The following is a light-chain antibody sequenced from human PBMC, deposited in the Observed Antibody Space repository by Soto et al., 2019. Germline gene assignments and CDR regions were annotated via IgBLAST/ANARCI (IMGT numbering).Light chain of an antibody. V-gene: IGLV1-51*01. CDR1: TFNIGYNH. CDR3: RTWDSSLSAGV. Sequence: QSVLTQPPSVSAAPGQKVTISCSGATFNIGYNHVSWYQHLPGTAPKLLIYDSDKRPSGIPDRFSGSKSGTSATLGITGLQTGDEADYYCRTWDSSLSAGVFGGGTKLTVL. J-gene: IGLJ2*01. CDR2: DSD.